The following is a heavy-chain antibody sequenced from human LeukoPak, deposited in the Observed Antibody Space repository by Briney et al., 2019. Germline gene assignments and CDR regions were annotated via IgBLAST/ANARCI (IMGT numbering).Heavy chain of an antibody. J-gene: IGHJ4*02. V-gene: IGHV4-39*07. CDR3: ARDGFTAGFDY. CDR2: IYYSGST. D-gene: IGHD6-19*01. CDR1: GGSISSSSYY. Sequence: SSETLSLTCTVSGGSISSSSYYWGWIRQPPGKGLEWIGSIYYSGSTYYNPSLKSRVTMSVDTSKNQFSLKLSSVTAADTAVYYCARDGFTAGFDYWGQGTLVTVSS.